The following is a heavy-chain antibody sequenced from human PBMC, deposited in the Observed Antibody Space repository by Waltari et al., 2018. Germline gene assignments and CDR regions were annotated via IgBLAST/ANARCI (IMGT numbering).Heavy chain of an antibody. CDR1: GLMLGTYG. CDR2: LGSDGINK. J-gene: IGHJ2*01. V-gene: IGHV3-33*01. Sequence: QVQLVESGGGVVQPGRSRRLPCAAAGLMLGTYGMHWVRRAPGRGVEWCADLGSDGINKDFLDSVKCRFTISRDISKNTLYLQMNSLRAEDTAVYYCARNADTTSHFWFFDLWGRGTLVAVSS. CDR3: ARNADTTSHFWFFDL. D-gene: IGHD3-16*01.